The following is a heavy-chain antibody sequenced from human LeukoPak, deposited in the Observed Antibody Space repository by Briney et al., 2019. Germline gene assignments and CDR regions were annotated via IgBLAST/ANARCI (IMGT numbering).Heavy chain of an antibody. CDR1: GFTFDDYA. CDR3: AKERTVTPSSFDY. V-gene: IGHV3-9*01. Sequence: GRSLRLSCAASGFTFDDYAMHWVRQAPGKGLEWVSGISWNSGTKGYADSVKGRFTISRDNAKNSLYLQMNSLRVEDTALYYCAKERTVTPSSFDYWGQGTLVTVSS. J-gene: IGHJ4*02. D-gene: IGHD4-17*01. CDR2: ISWNSGTK.